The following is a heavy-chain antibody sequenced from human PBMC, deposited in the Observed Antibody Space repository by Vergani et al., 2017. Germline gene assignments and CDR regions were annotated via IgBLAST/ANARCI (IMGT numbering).Heavy chain of an antibody. J-gene: IGHJ4*02. V-gene: IGHV1-69*08. CDR3: ARDYYDSSGYYYSCY. Sequence: QVQLVQSGAEVKKPGSSVKVSCKDSGGTFSSYTISWVRQAPGQGLEWMGRIIPILGIANYAQKFQGRVTITADKSTSTAYMELSSLRSEDTAVYYCARDYYDSSGYYYSCYWGQGTLVTVSS. D-gene: IGHD3-22*01. CDR2: IIPILGIA. CDR1: GGTFSSYT.